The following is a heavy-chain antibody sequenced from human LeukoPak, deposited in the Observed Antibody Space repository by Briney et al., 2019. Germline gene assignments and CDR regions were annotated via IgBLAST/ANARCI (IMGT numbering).Heavy chain of an antibody. CDR1: SGSLSGYY. Sequence: SETLSLTCAVSSGSLSGYYGSWIRQPPGKGLEWIGEINYSGSTNYNPSLKSRVSISVDTSKNHFSLKLSSVTAADTAVYYCARRVTIYYYMHVGGKGTTLTVPS. J-gene: IGHJ6*03. CDR2: INYSGST. V-gene: IGHV4-34*01. D-gene: IGHD5-18*01. CDR3: ARRVTIYYYMHV.